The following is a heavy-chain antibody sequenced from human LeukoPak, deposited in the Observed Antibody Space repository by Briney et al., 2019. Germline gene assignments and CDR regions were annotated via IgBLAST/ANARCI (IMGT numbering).Heavy chain of an antibody. CDR1: GGSFSGYY. V-gene: IGHV4-34*01. J-gene: IGHJ4*02. D-gene: IGHD2-2*02. CDR3: ASGSYTWFDY. Sequence: SETLSLTCAVYGGSFSGYYWSWIRQPPGKGLEWIGEINHSGSTNYNPSLKSRVTISVDTSKNQFSLKLSSVTAADTAVYYCASGSYTWFDYWGQETLVTVSS. CDR2: INHSGST.